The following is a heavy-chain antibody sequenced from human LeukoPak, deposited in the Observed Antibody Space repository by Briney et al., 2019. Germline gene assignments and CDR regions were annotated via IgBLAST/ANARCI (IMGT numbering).Heavy chain of an antibody. CDR3: ASAIVTRIGLFYSYGMDV. Sequence: SVKVSCKASGGTFSSYAISWVRQAPGQGLEWMGGIIPIYGTANYAQKLQGRVTITADESTTTAYMELSSLRSEDTAVYYCASAIVTRIGLFYSYGMDVWGQGTTVTVSS. CDR2: IIPIYGTA. D-gene: IGHD5-12*01. J-gene: IGHJ6*02. V-gene: IGHV1-69*13. CDR1: GGTFSSYA.